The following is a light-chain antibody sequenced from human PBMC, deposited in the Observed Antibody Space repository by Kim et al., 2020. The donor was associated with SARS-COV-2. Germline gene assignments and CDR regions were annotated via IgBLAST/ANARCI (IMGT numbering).Light chain of an antibody. CDR3: CSYAAGTTTWV. J-gene: IGLJ3*02. Sequence: SITISCTGTNSDVGSYDLVSWYQQYPGKAPKLMIHEVSKRPSGVSNRFSGSKSGNTASLTISGLQAGDEADYYCCSYAAGTTTWVFGGGTQLTVL. CDR1: NSDVGSYDL. CDR2: EVS. V-gene: IGLV2-23*02.